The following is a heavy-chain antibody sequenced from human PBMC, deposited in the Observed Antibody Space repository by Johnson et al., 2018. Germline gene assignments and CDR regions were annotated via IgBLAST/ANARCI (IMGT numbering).Heavy chain of an antibody. J-gene: IGHJ1*01. Sequence: QVQLVESGGGVVQPGRSLRLSCAASGFTFSSYGMHWVRQAPGKGLEWVAVISYDGSNKYYADSVKGRFTISRDNSKNTLYLQMNSLRAEDTAVYYLAKDREQWLVMSRAEYVQHWGQGTLVTVSS. D-gene: IGHD6-19*01. V-gene: IGHV3-30*18. CDR1: GFTFSSYG. CDR3: AKDREQWLVMSRAEYVQH. CDR2: ISYDGSNK.